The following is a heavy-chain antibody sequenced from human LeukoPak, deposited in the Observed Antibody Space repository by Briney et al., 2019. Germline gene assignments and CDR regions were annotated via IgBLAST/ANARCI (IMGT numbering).Heavy chain of an antibody. V-gene: IGHV3-53*01. CDR2: IYSGGST. Sequence: PGGSLRLSCAASGFTVSSNYMSWVRQAPGKGLEWVSVIYSGGSTYYADSVKGRFTISRDNSKNTLYLQMNSLRAEDTAVYYCASSVQRGYSYGYDVYWGQGTLVTVSS. D-gene: IGHD5-18*01. CDR1: GFTVSSNY. J-gene: IGHJ4*02. CDR3: ASSVQRGYSYGYDVY.